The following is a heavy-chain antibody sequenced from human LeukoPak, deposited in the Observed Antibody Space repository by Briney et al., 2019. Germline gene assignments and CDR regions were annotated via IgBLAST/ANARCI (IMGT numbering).Heavy chain of an antibody. CDR1: GFTFSSYA. CDR3: ARDRLEGTDYDFWSGYYHYYGMAV. CDR2: ISYDGSNK. Sequence: PGRSLRLSCAASGFTFSSYAMHWVRQAPGKGLEWVAVISYDGSNKYYADSVKGRFTISRDNSKNALYLQMNSLRAEDTAVYYCARDRLEGTDYDFWSGYYHYYGMAVWGQGTTVTVSS. J-gene: IGHJ6*02. V-gene: IGHV3-30-3*01. D-gene: IGHD3-3*01.